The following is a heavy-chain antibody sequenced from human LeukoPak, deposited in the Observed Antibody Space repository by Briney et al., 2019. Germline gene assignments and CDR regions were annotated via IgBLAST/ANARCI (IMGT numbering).Heavy chain of an antibody. CDR3: ARAGGSWYRYYFDY. Sequence: ASVKVSCKASGYTFTSYDINWVRQATGQGLGWMGWMNPNSGNTGYAQKFQGRVTMTRNTSISTAYMELSSLRSEDTAVYYCARAGGSWYRYYFDYWGQGTLVTVSS. CDR2: MNPNSGNT. V-gene: IGHV1-8*01. CDR1: GYTFTSYD. J-gene: IGHJ4*02. D-gene: IGHD6-13*01.